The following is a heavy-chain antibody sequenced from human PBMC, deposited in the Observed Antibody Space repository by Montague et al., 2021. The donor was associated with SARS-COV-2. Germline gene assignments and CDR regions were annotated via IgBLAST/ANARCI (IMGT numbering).Heavy chain of an antibody. Sequence: SETLSLTCTASGGSIGSYYWSWIRQPPGKGLEWIGYIYYSGSTNYNPSLKSRVTISVDTSKNQFSLKLSSVTAADTAVYYCAGTYYDFWSGFIHYYYMDVWGKGTTVTVSS. CDR2: IYYSGST. D-gene: IGHD3-3*01. V-gene: IGHV4-59*01. J-gene: IGHJ6*03. CDR1: GGSIGSYY. CDR3: AGTYYDFWSGFIHYYYMDV.